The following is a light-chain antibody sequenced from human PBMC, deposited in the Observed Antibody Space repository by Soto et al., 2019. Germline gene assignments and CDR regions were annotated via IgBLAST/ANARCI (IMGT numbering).Light chain of an antibody. V-gene: IGKV3-15*01. Sequence: EIVITQSPATLSVSPGERATLSCRASQSVSSNLACYQQKPGQAPRLLMYGASTRATGIAARFSGSGSGTELTLTIISLQSEDFAVYYCQQYNNWPPDTFGLGTKVEIK. CDR2: GAS. J-gene: IGKJ2*01. CDR1: QSVSSN. CDR3: QQYNNWPPDT.